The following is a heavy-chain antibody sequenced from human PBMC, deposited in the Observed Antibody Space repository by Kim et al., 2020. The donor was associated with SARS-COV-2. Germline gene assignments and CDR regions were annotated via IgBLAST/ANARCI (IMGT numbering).Heavy chain of an antibody. D-gene: IGHD2-2*01. J-gene: IGHJ6*01. CDR3: ARGTRYCSSTSCYYYYYG. V-gene: IGHV4-34*01. CDR1: GGSFSGYY. CDR2: INHSGST. Sequence: SETLSLTCAVYGGSFSGYYWSWIRQPPGKGLEWIGEINHSGSTNYNPSLKSRVTISVDTSKNQFSLKLSSVTAADTAVYYCARGTRYCSSTSCYYYYYG.